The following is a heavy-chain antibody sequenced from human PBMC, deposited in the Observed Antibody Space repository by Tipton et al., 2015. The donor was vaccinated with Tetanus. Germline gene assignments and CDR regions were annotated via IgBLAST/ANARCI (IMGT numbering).Heavy chain of an antibody. V-gene: IGHV4-31*03. CDR2: IYSLGST. D-gene: IGHD1-26*01. CDR1: GGSISSGGYY. Sequence: TLSLTCTVSGGSISSGGYYWTWIRQCPGKGLEWIGDIYSLGSTYYHPSLKGRVTISMDTSKNQFSLDLNSVTAADTAVYYCARDQARGSRGWNYFDYWGQGALVTVSS. J-gene: IGHJ4*02. CDR3: ARDQARGSRGWNYFDY.